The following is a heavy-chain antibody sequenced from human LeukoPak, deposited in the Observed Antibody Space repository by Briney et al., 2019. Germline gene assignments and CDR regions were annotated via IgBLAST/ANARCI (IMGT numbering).Heavy chain of an antibody. CDR2: IYYSGST. D-gene: IGHD1-20*01. V-gene: IGHV4-39*07. CDR3: ARGNWFTFDY. J-gene: IGHJ4*02. CDR1: GGSISSSSYY. Sequence: SETLSLTCTVSGGSISSSSYYWGWIRQPPGKGLEWIGSIYYSGSTYYNPSLKSRVTISVDTSKNQFSLKLSSVTAAHTAVYYCARGNWFTFDYWGQGTLVTVSS.